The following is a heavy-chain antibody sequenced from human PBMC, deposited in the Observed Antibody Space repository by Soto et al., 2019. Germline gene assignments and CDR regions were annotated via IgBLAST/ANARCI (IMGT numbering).Heavy chain of an antibody. CDR3: ARASTTVTTLDY. CDR1: GGSISSCCYS. D-gene: IGHD4-17*01. V-gene: IGHV4-30-2*01. J-gene: IGHJ4*02. CDR2: IYHSGST. Sequence: SETLSLTFAVSGGSISSCCYSWSWIRQPPGKGLEWIGYIYHSGSTYYNPSLKSRVTISVDRSKNQFSLKLSSVTAADTAVYYCARASTTVTTLDYWGQGTLVTVSS.